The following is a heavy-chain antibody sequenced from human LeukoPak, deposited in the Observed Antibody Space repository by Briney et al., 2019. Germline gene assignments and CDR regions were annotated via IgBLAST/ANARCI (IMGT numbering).Heavy chain of an antibody. CDR2: IYYSGST. CDR3: ARESITGTTGLDY. V-gene: IGHV4-59*01. D-gene: IGHD1-20*01. J-gene: IGHJ4*02. CDR1: GGSISSYY. Sequence: SETLSLTCPVSGGSISSYYWSWIRQPPGKGLEWIGYIYYSGSTNYNPSLKSRVTISVDTSKNQFSLKLSSVTAADTAVYYCARESITGTTGLDYWGQGTLVTVSS.